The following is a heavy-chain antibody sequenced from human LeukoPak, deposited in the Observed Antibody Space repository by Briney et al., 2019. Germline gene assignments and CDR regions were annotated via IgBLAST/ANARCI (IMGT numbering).Heavy chain of an antibody. CDR2: INHSGST. CDR1: GGSFSGYY. J-gene: IGHJ4*02. CDR3: ARREYYDYVWGSYRSRKAFDY. D-gene: IGHD3-16*02. V-gene: IGHV4-34*01. Sequence: SETLSLTCAVYGGSFSGYYRSWIRQPPGKGLEWIGEINHSGSTNYNPSLKSRVTISVDTSKNQFSLKLSSVTAADTAVYYCARREYYDYVWGSYRSRKAFDYWGQGTLVTVSS.